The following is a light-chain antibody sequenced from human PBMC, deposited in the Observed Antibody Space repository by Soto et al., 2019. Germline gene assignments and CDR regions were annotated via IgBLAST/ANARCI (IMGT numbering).Light chain of an antibody. CDR2: DVS. Sequence: QSALTQPASVSGSPGQSITISCTGTSSDVGGYNYVSWYQQHPGKAPKLMIYDVSNRPSGVSNRFSGSKSGNTASLTISGLPAEDDADYYCSSYTSSSTLCVFGTGTQLTVL. CDR3: SSYTSSSTLCV. J-gene: IGLJ1*01. V-gene: IGLV2-14*01. CDR1: SSDVGGYNY.